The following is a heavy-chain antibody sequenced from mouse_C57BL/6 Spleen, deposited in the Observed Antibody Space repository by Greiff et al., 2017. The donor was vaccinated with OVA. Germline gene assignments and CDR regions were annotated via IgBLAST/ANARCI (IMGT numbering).Heavy chain of an antibody. D-gene: IGHD2-4*01. CDR3: ARSDYDVDWYFDV. V-gene: IGHV1-54*01. J-gene: IGHJ1*03. CDR2: INPGSGGT. CDR1: GYAFTNYL. Sequence: QVQLQQSGAELVRPGTSVKVSCKASGYAFTNYLIEWVKQRPGQGLEWIGVINPGSGGTNYNEKFKGKATLTADKSSSTAYMQLSSLTSEDSAVYFCARSDYDVDWYFDVWGTGTTVTVSS.